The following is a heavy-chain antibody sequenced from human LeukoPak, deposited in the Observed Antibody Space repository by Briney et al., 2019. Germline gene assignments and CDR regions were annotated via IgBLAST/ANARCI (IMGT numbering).Heavy chain of an antibody. Sequence: PSETLSLTCTVSGGSISSYYWGWIRQPPGKGLEWIGSIYYSGSTYYNPSLKSRVTISVDTSKNQFSLKLSSVTAADTAVYYCRTISYGSGSYYNGGQGFDPWGQGTLVTVSS. CDR3: RTISYGSGSYYNGGQGFDP. CDR2: IYYSGST. D-gene: IGHD3-10*01. V-gene: IGHV4-39*01. J-gene: IGHJ5*02. CDR1: GGSISSYY.